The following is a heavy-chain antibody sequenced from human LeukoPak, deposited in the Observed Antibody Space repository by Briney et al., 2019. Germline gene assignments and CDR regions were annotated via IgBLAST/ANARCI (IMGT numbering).Heavy chain of an antibody. Sequence: PGGSLRLSCAASGFTFSSYGMHCVRQAPGKGLGWVAFIRYDGSNKYYADSVKGRFTISRDNSKNTLYLQMNSLRAEDTAVYYCAKDLPLIGVVPAAITFDYWGQGTLVTVSS. CDR3: AKDLPLIGVVPAAITFDY. CDR1: GFTFSSYG. D-gene: IGHD2-2*02. V-gene: IGHV3-30*02. CDR2: IRYDGSNK. J-gene: IGHJ4*02.